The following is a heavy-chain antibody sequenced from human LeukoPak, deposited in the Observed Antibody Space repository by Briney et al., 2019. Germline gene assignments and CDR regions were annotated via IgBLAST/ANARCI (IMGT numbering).Heavy chain of an antibody. CDR1: GFTFSSYS. J-gene: IGHJ4*02. V-gene: IGHV3-21*01. CDR2: ISSSSYI. Sequence: GGSLRLSCAASGFTFSSYSMTWVRQAPGKGLEWVSSISSSSYIYYADSVKGRFTISRDNAKNSLYLQMNSLRAEDTAVYYCARARGPGAYDYWGQGTLVTVSS. D-gene: IGHD3-10*01. CDR3: ARARGPGAYDY.